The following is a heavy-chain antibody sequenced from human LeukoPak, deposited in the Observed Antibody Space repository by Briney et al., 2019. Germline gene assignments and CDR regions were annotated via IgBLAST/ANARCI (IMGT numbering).Heavy chain of an antibody. J-gene: IGHJ4*02. CDR1: GFTFDDYA. Sequence: GGSLRLSCAASGFTFDDYAMHWVRQAPGKGLEWVSLISWDGGSTYYADSVKGRFTISRDNSKNSLYLQMNSLRAEDTALYYCAKGEYYYDSSGYRQGADYWGQGTLVTVSS. CDR2: ISWDGGST. CDR3: AKGEYYYDSSGYRQGADY. V-gene: IGHV3-43D*03. D-gene: IGHD3-22*01.